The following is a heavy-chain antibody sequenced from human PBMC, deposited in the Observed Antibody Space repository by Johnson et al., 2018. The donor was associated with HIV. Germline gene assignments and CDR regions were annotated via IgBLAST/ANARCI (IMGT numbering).Heavy chain of an antibody. CDR1: TFTFSNYA. CDR3: ARPTRSSIAAAGDDAFDI. V-gene: IGHV3-23*04. D-gene: IGHD6-13*01. Sequence: VQLVESGGGLVQPGGSLRLSCAASTFTFSNYAMNWVRQAPGKGLEWVSAITGSGGSRFYADSVKGRFTISRENSKNTLHLQMNSLRSEETAVYYCARPTRSSIAAAGDDAFDIWGQGTMVTVSS. J-gene: IGHJ3*02. CDR2: ITGSGGSR.